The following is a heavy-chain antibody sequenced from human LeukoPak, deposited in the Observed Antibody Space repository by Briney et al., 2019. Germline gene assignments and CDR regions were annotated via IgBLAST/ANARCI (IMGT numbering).Heavy chain of an antibody. V-gene: IGHV4-59*01. J-gene: IGHJ6*03. Sequence: PSETLSLTCTVSGGSISTYYWSWLRQPPGKGLQWLGYIYYSGYTNYSPSLKSRVSISVDTSKNQFSLKLSSVTAADTAVYYCARTARDWNYDYYYYMDVWGKGTTVTVSS. CDR2: IYYSGYT. CDR1: GGSISTYY. D-gene: IGHD1-1*01. CDR3: ARTARDWNYDYYYYMDV.